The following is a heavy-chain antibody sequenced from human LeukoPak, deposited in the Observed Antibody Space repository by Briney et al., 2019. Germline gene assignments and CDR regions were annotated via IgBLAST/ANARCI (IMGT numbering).Heavy chain of an antibody. V-gene: IGHV3-74*01. D-gene: IGHD1-26*01. Sequence: GGSLRLSCEASGFTFSTYWMHWVRHTPGKGLVWVSRVSRDGTTTTYADSVKGRFTISRDNAKNTLYLEMNSLRAEDTAVYFCARDGVGASHDYWGQGTLVTVSS. J-gene: IGHJ4*02. CDR3: ARDGVGASHDY. CDR1: GFTFSTYW. CDR2: VSRDGTTT.